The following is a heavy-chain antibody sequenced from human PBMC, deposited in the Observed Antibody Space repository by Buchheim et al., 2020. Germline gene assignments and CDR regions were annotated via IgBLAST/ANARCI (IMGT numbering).Heavy chain of an antibody. J-gene: IGHJ6*02. CDR2: INPSGGST. V-gene: IGHV1-46*01. CDR3: ARDACSGGSCYYYGMDV. CDR1: GYTFTSYY. Sequence: QVQLVQSGAAVKKPGASVKVSCKASGYTFTSYYMHWVRQAPGQGLEWMGIINPSGGSTSYAQKFQGGVTMTRDTSTSTVYMELSSLRSEDTAVYYCARDACSGGSCYYYGMDVWGQGTT. D-gene: IGHD2-15*01.